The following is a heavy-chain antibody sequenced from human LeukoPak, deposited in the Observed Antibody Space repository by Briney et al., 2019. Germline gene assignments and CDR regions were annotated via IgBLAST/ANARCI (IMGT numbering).Heavy chain of an antibody. CDR2: INPNSGGT. CDR3: VRARGCSNCLLTDGFDS. D-gene: IGHD6-13*01. Sequence: ASVKVSCKASGYTFTGSYMHWVRQAPGQGLEWMGWINPNSGGTNYAQKFQGRVTMTRDTSISTAYMELRSLKSDDTAVYYCVRARGCSNCLLTDGFDSWGQGTKVTVSS. CDR1: GYTFTGSY. J-gene: IGHJ3*01. V-gene: IGHV1-2*02.